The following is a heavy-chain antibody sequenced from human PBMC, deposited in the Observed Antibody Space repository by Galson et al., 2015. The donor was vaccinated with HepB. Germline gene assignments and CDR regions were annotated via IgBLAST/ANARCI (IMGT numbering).Heavy chain of an antibody. CDR3: TTGFVVVTAAAFDI. Sequence: LRLSCAASGFTFSNAWMSWVRQAPGKGLEWVGRIKSKTDGGTTDYAAPVKGRFTISRDDSKNTLYLQMNSLKTEDTAVYYCTTGFVVVTAAAFDIWGQGTMVTVSS. CDR2: IKSKTDGGTT. D-gene: IGHD2-21*02. CDR1: GFTFSNAW. J-gene: IGHJ3*02. V-gene: IGHV3-15*01.